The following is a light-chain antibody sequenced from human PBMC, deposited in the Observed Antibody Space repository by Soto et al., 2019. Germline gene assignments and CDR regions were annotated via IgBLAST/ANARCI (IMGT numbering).Light chain of an antibody. CDR1: QYINIY. CDR3: QQRSHWIT. CDR2: EAS. J-gene: IGKJ5*01. Sequence: EIVLTQSPATLSLSPGDRATLSCRASQYINIYLAWYQQKPGQAPRLLIYEASNRATGIPARFSGSGSGTDFTLTISSLEPEDFAVYYCQQRSHWITFGQGTRLEIK. V-gene: IGKV3-11*01.